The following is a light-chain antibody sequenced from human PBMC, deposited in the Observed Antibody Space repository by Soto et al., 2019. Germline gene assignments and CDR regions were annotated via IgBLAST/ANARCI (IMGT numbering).Light chain of an antibody. CDR3: QQLKTYPIT. CDR1: QSISNW. V-gene: IGKV1-5*01. J-gene: IGKJ4*01. Sequence: DIQMTQSPSPLPSSLVERVIITCGASQSISNWLAWYQQKPGTAPKVLIYHASNLQSGVPSRFSGSGSGTDFTLTISSLQPEDFATYYCQQLKTYPITFGGGTKVDIK. CDR2: HAS.